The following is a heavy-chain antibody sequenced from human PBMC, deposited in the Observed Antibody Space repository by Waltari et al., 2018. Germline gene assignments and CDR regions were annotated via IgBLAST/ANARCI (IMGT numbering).Heavy chain of an antibody. CDR1: GGSFSGYY. J-gene: IGHJ4*02. Sequence: QVQLQQWGAGLLTPSETLSLTCAVYGGSFSGYYLIWLRQPPGKGLEWIGEINHSGSTNYNPSLKSRVTISVDTSKNQFSLKLSSVTAADTAVYYCASRPYYDFWSGYYKDYWGQGTLVTVSS. CDR2: INHSGST. CDR3: ASRPYYDFWSGYYKDY. D-gene: IGHD3-3*01. V-gene: IGHV4-34*01.